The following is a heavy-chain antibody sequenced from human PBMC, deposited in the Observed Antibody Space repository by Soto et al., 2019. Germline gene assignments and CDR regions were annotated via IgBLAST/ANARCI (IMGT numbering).Heavy chain of an antibody. CDR3: ARLGDYYDSSGYFLDY. CDR1: GGSISSSSYY. Sequence: TSETLSLTCTVSGGSISSSSYYWGWIRQPPGKGLEWIGSIYYSGSTYYNPSLKSRVTISVDTSKNQFSLKLSSVTAADTAVYYCARLGDYYDSSGYFLDYWGQGTLVTVSS. D-gene: IGHD3-22*01. V-gene: IGHV4-39*01. J-gene: IGHJ4*02. CDR2: IYYSGST.